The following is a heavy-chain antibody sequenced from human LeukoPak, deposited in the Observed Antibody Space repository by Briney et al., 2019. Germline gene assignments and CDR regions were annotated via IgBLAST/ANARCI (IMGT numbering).Heavy chain of an antibody. V-gene: IGHV1-2*02. J-gene: IGHJ3*02. D-gene: IGHD2-21*02. Sequence: ASVKVSCTASGYTFTGYYIHWVRQAPGQGLEWMGWINPNSGGTNYAPTFQGRVTMTRDTSISTAYMELSRLTSDDTTIYYCATTLHIVVVTWHAFDIWGQGTMVTVSS. CDR2: INPNSGGT. CDR3: ATTLHIVVVTWHAFDI. CDR1: GYTFTGYY.